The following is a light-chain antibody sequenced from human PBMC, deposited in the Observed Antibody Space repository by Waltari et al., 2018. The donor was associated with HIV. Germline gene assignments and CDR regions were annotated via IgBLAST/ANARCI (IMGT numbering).Light chain of an antibody. Sequence: VMTQSPDSLAVSLGERATINCKSSQSVLYNSNNKNYLAWYQQKPGQPPKLLIHWASTRESGVPDRFSGSGSGTDFTLTISTLEAEDVAVYFCQQYFMTPYTFGQGTKLVIK. V-gene: IGKV4-1*01. CDR3: QQYFMTPYT. CDR2: WAS. J-gene: IGKJ2*01. CDR1: QSVLYNSNNKNY.